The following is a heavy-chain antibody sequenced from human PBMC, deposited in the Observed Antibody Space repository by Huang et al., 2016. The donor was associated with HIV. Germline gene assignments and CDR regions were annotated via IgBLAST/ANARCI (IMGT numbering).Heavy chain of an antibody. CDR2: ISVYNGNT. D-gene: IGHD5-18*01. CDR3: ARGGGIQLWLLGYYYMDV. V-gene: IGHV1-18*01. CDR1: GYTFSSFG. J-gene: IGHJ6*03. Sequence: QVQLVQSGAEVKKPGASVKVSCKASGYTFSSFGIRWGRQAPGQGLEWGGWISVYNGNTKFAQKFQGRLTMTTDTSTSTAYMELRSLRSDDTAVYYCARGGGIQLWLLGYYYMDVWGNGTTVTVSS.